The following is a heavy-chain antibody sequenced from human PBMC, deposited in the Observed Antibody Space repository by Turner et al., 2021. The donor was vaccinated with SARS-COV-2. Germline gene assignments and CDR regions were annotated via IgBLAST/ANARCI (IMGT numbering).Heavy chain of an antibody. J-gene: IGHJ6*02. D-gene: IGHD2-2*01. CDR3: ARAQRGSYYYGMDV. CDR2: ISYDGINK. V-gene: IGHV3-30*04. Sequence: QAQLVESGGGVVQPGRSLRLSCAASGFTFNIFAIHLVRQAPGKGLEWVAVISYDGINKYYADSVKGRFTISRDNSKNTLYLQMNSLRPEDTAVYYCARAQRGSYYYGMDVWGQGTTVTVSS. CDR1: GFTFNIFA.